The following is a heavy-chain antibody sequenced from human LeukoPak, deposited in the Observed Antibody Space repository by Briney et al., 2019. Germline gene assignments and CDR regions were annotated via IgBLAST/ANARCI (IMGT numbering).Heavy chain of an antibody. Sequence: GGSLRLSCTASGFTFGDYALSWFRQAPGKGLEWVSSISSSSSYIYYADSVKGRFTISRDNAKNSLYLQMNSLRAEDTAVYYCARSSFLLRFLEWFFDYWGQGTLVTVSS. D-gene: IGHD3-3*01. CDR3: ARSSFLLRFLEWFFDY. CDR1: GFTFGDYA. V-gene: IGHV3-21*01. CDR2: ISSSSSYI. J-gene: IGHJ4*02.